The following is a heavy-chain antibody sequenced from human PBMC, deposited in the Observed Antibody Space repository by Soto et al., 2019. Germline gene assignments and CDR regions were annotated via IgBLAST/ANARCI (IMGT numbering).Heavy chain of an antibody. CDR2: IYSDGTST. J-gene: IGHJ3*01. CDR3: ARGDRGAFDL. V-gene: IGHV3-74*01. Sequence: EVQLVESGGGLVQPGESLRLSCAASGFTFDYYWMHWVRQAPGKGLVWVSRIYSDGTSTTYADSVKGRFTISRGNAKNTLSLQMNSLRADDTAVYYCARGDRGAFDLWGQGTVVTVSS. D-gene: IGHD1-26*01. CDR1: GFTFDYYW.